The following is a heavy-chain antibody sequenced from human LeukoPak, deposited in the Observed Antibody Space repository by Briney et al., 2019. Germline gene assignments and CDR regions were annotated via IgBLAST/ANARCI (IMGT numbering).Heavy chain of an antibody. D-gene: IGHD1-26*01. J-gene: IGHJ3*02. CDR3: ATVPRIVGATGDDGFDI. CDR2: INPSGGST. CDR1: GYTFTNYY. V-gene: IGHV1-46*01. Sequence: ASVKVSCKASGYTFTNYYMHWVRQAPGQGLEWMGIINPSGGSTSYAQKFQGRVTMTRDTSTSTVYMELSSLRSEDTAVYYCATVPRIVGATGDDGFDIWGQGTMVTVSS.